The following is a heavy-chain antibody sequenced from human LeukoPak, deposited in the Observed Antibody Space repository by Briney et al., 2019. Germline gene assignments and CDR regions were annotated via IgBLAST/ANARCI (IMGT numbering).Heavy chain of an antibody. J-gene: IGHJ4*02. Sequence: SQTLSLTCTVSGGSISSGGYYWSWIRQHPGKGLEWIGYIYYSGSTYYNPSPKSRVTISVDTSKNQFSLKLSSVTAADTAVYYCARGVVVAATLDYWGQGTLVTVSS. D-gene: IGHD2-15*01. CDR3: ARGVVVAATLDY. CDR1: GGSISSGGYY. CDR2: IYYSGST. V-gene: IGHV4-31*03.